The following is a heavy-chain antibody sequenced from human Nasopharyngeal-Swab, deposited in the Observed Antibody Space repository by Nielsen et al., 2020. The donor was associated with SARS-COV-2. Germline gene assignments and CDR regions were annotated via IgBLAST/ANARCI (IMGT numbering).Heavy chain of an antibody. Sequence: GGSLRLSCAASGFTFSYYWMTWVRQAPGKGLERVASIKHDGSARNYVGSVEGRFTISRDNAKQSLYLQMDSLRPEDTAVYYCAKLPSSRMIRDYWGQGTLVTVSS. V-gene: IGHV3-7*01. D-gene: IGHD3-10*01. CDR2: IKHDGSAR. CDR3: AKLPSSRMIRDY. CDR1: GFTFSYYW. J-gene: IGHJ4*02.